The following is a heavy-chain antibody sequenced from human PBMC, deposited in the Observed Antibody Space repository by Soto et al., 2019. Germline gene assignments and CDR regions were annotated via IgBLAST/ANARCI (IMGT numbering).Heavy chain of an antibody. D-gene: IGHD2-15*01. CDR2: ITGIDGRT. J-gene: IGHJ5*02. V-gene: IGHV3-23*01. CDR1: GFPFGNYA. Sequence: PGGSLRLSCVVSGFPFGNYAMSWVRQAPGKGLEWVSSITGIDGRTYYADSVKGRFTISRDNPKNTLYLQMNNLRAEDTAMFYCAKDRGPYCSGGICYPPSWFDPWGQGTQVTVSS. CDR3: AKDRGPYCSGGICYPPSWFDP.